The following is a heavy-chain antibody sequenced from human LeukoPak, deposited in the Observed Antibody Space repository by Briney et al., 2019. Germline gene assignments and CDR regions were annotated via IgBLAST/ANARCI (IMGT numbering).Heavy chain of an antibody. J-gene: IGHJ3*02. D-gene: IGHD2-21*01. CDR2: INWNGGST. CDR3: ARDAHFGGVFDI. CDR1: GFTFDDYA. V-gene: IGHV3-20*04. Sequence: PGGSLRLSCAASGFTFDDYAMSWVRQAPGKGLEWVSGINWNGGSTGYVDSVKGRFAISRDNAKNSLYLQMNSLRGEDTALYYCARDAHFGGVFDIWGQGTMATVSS.